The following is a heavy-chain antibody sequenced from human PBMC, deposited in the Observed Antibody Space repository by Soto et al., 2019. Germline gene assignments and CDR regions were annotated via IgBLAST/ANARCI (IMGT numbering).Heavy chain of an antibody. J-gene: IGHJ5*02. V-gene: IGHV4-39*01. CDR1: GGSISSSSYY. D-gene: IGHD3-22*01. CDR3: ARHGYDSSFNWFDP. Sequence: QLQLQESGPGLVKPPETLSLTCTVSGGSISSSSYYWGWIRQPPGKGLEWIGSIYYSGSTYYNPSLKSRVTISVDTSKNQFSLKLSSVTAADTAVYYCARHGYDSSFNWFDPWGQGTLVTVSS. CDR2: IYYSGST.